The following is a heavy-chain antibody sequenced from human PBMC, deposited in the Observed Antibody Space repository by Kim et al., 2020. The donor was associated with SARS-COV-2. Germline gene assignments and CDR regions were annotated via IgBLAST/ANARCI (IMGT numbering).Heavy chain of an antibody. D-gene: IGHD5-18*01. CDR3: ARPSGRGYSYGVAY. V-gene: IGHV1-46*01. J-gene: IGHJ4*02. Sequence: YAPKFQGRVTMTRDTSTSTVYLQLSSLISDDTAVYYCARPSGRGYSYGVAYWGQGTLVTVSS.